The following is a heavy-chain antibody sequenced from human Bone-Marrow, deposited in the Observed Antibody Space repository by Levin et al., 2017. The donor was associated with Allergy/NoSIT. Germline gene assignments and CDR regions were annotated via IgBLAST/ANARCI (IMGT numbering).Heavy chain of an antibody. CDR2: IAPSSGTI. CDR3: ARDQGSNSYYYCDCGMDV. Sequence: GESLKISCEASGFSFSTYSLNWVRQAPGKGLEWVSYIAPSSGTIKYANPVRGRFTLFRDNDKNSLDLQMNSLRDDDTAVYYCARDQGSNSYYYCDCGMDVWGQGTTVIVSS. J-gene: IGHJ6*02. D-gene: IGHD6-13*01. V-gene: IGHV3-48*02. CDR1: GFSFSTYS.